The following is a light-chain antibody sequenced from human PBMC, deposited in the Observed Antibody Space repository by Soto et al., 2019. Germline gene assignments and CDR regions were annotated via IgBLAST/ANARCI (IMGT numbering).Light chain of an antibody. V-gene: IGKV1-5*03. CDR1: QSISFW. J-gene: IGKJ4*01. CDR3: QHSSSYPLS. Sequence: DIQMTQSPSTLSASVGDRVTITCRASQSISFWLAWYQKKPGKAPKFLISRASSFESGVPSRFSGSGFGTEFTLTISSPQPDDFATYFCQHSSSYPLSFGGGTKVEIK. CDR2: RAS.